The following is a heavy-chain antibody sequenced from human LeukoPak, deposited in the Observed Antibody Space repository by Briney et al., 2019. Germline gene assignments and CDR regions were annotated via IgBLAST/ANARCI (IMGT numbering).Heavy chain of an antibody. Sequence: GGSLRLSCAASGFTFSSYAMSWVRQAPGKGLEWVSSISNSGGRTFYTDSVKGRFTISRDNSKITLYLQTNSLSAEDTAIYYCAKRSGVYSDNSGVFDYWGQGSLVTVSS. V-gene: IGHV3-23*01. CDR1: GFTFSSYA. CDR3: AKRSGVYSDNSGVFDY. D-gene: IGHD4-11*01. J-gene: IGHJ4*02. CDR2: ISNSGGRT.